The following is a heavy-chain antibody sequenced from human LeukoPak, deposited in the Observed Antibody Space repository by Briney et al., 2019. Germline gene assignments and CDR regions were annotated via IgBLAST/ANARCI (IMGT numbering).Heavy chain of an antibody. J-gene: IGHJ4*02. D-gene: IGHD2/OR15-2a*01. CDR2: IKQIKNGGTT. V-gene: IGHV3-15*01. CDR3: ATGFTSTSHDGY. CDR1: GFTFSSYW. Sequence: GGSLRLSCAASGFTFSSYWMSWVRQTPGKGLEWVGRIKQIKNGGTTDYAAPVKDRFTISRDDSINTLYLQMNSLKTEDTAVYYCATGFTSTSHDGYWGQGTLVTVSS.